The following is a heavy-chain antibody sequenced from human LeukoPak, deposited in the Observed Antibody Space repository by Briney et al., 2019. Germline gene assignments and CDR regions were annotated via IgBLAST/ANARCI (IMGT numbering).Heavy chain of an antibody. CDR1: GFTVSSNY. CDR2: IYIGGIT. Sequence: GGSLRLSCAASGFTVSSNYMTWVRQAPGKGLGWVSVIYIGGITYYADSVKGRFTLSRDNSKNTLFLQMNSLRAEDTAVYYCAREPQGDSSGYDAFDIWGQGTMVTVSS. J-gene: IGHJ3*02. CDR3: AREPQGDSSGYDAFDI. D-gene: IGHD3-22*01. V-gene: IGHV3-66*01.